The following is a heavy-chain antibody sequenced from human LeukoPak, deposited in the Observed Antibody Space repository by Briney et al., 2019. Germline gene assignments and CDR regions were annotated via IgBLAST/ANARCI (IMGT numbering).Heavy chain of an antibody. CDR3: ARDSRVVPAGYYYYGMDV. D-gene: IGHD2-2*01. CDR2: ISSSGSTI. CDR1: GFTFSDYY. J-gene: IGHJ6*02. Sequence: GGSLRLSCAASGFTFSDYYMSWIRQAPGKGLEWVSYISSSGSTIYYADSVKGRFTISRDNAKNSLYLQMNSLRAEGTAVYYCARDSRVVPAGYYYYGMDVWGQGTTVTVSS. V-gene: IGHV3-11*01.